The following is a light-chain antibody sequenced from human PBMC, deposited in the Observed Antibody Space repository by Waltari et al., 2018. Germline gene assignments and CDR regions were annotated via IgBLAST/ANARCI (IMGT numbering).Light chain of an antibody. CDR1: RRVSTK. J-gene: IGKJ2*01. CDR3: QQSFNVPYT. Sequence: DIQMTQSPSSLSASVGDRVTITCRASRRVSTKLNWYHQKPGKGPRLLIYAASSLQGGVPPRFSGSGSGTDFTLTISSLQPEDFATYSCQQSFNVPYTFGQGTKLEL. CDR2: AAS. V-gene: IGKV1-39*01.